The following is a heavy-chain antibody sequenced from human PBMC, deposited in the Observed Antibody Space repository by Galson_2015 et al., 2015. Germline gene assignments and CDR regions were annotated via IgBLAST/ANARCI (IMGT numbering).Heavy chain of an antibody. CDR3: TRDQGAYTSPSFRWFDP. V-gene: IGHV1-18*01. CDR2: ISPSNGNT. D-gene: IGHD2-2*01. Sequence: SVKVSCKASGYTFTTYGITWVRQAPGQGLEWMGWISPSNGNTNYAQKFQGRLTMTTDTSTTTAYMELNSLRSDDTAVYYCTRDQGAYTSPSFRWFDPWGQGAPVTVSS. CDR1: GYTFTTYG. J-gene: IGHJ5*02.